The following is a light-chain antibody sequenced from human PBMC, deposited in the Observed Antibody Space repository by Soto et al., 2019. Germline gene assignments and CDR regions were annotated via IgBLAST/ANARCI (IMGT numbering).Light chain of an antibody. J-gene: IGKJ4*01. V-gene: IGKV3D-11*01. CDR2: DAS. CDR3: QNRDDWRGI. CDR1: QDVRKY. Sequence: EILLTQSPATLSLSPGERATLSCRANQDVRKYLAWYQQTPGQAPRLLIYDASIRATGIPARFSGSGSGTYFTITISSREPEDFAIYYCQNRDDWRGIFGGGTKVEIK.